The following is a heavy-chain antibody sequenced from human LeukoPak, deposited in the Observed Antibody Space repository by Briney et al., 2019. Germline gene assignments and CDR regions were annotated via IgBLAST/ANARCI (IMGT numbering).Heavy chain of an antibody. J-gene: IGHJ6*02. CDR3: ARDLAREYYYGSGKGYYYGMDV. V-gene: IGHV4-31*03. CDR1: GGSISSGGYY. CDR2: IYYSGST. Sequence: PSQTLSLTCTVSGGSISSGGYYWSWIRQHPGKGLEWIGYIYYSGSTYYNPSLKSRVTISVDTSKNQFSLKLSSVTAADTAVYYCARDLAREYYYGSGKGYYYGMDVWGQGTTVTVSS. D-gene: IGHD3-10*01.